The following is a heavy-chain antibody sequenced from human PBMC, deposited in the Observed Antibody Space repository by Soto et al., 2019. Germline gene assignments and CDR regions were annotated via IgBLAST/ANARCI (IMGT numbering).Heavy chain of an antibody. Sequence: GGSRRLSCSASGLTFSDAWRSWVRQAPGKGFYWVGRIKSKSDGGTTEYAAPVRGRFTISRDDSKNTLYLQMNSLKTEDTAVYYCTTDLWRIAVVVGSTGYFNPWGQGTPVTVSS. D-gene: IGHD2-15*01. J-gene: IGHJ5*02. CDR1: GLTFSDAW. CDR2: IKSKSDGGTT. V-gene: IGHV3-15*01. CDR3: TTDLWRIAVVVGSTGYFNP.